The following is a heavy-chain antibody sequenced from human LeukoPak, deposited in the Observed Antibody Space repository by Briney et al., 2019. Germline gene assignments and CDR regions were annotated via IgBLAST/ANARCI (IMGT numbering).Heavy chain of an antibody. D-gene: IGHD1-1*01. Sequence: GGSLRPSCPASGFTFGRFWMTWVRQAPGKGLEWVANIKEDGSENSYVESVKGRFTISRDNAKNSLYLQLNSLRAEDTAVYFCARQRYSDYWGQGTLVTVSS. CDR2: IKEDGSEN. J-gene: IGHJ4*02. CDR3: ARQRYSDY. V-gene: IGHV3-7*01. CDR1: GFTFGRFW.